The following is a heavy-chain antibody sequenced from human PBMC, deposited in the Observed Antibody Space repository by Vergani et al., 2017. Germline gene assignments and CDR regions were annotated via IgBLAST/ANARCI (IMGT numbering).Heavy chain of an antibody. D-gene: IGHD2-15*01. CDR3: ARGNIVVVVAATWFDP. CDR2: IYYSGST. Sequence: QVQLQESGPGLVKPSQTLSLTCTVSGGSISSGDYYWSWIRQPPGKGLEWIGYIYYSGSTYYNPSLKSRVTISVDTSKNQFSLKLSSVTAADTAVYYCARGNIVVVVAATWFDPWGQGTLVTVSS. CDR1: GGSISSGDYY. J-gene: IGHJ5*02. V-gene: IGHV4-30-4*01.